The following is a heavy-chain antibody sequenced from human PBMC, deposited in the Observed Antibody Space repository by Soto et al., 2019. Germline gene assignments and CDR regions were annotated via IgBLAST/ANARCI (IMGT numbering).Heavy chain of an antibody. V-gene: IGHV4-59*01. D-gene: IGHD1-1*01. J-gene: IGHJ4*02. CDR3: ARDNETSRRYFAY. Sequence: SETLSLTCSLSGGSISGYYWSWIRQPPGKGLEWIGYIYYSGTTNYSPSLKSRVTISVDTSKNQFSLKLTSVTAADTAVYYCARDNETSRRYFAYWGQGTLVTVS. CDR2: IYYSGTT. CDR1: GGSISGYY.